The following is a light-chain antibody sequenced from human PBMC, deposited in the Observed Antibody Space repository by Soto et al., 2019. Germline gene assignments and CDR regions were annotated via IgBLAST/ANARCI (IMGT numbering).Light chain of an antibody. CDR2: GNS. Sequence: QSVLTQPPSVSGAPGQRVTISCTGSSSNIGAGYDVHWYQQVPGAAPKLLISGNSNRPSGVPDRFSGSKSGSTASLTVSGLQADDEADYYCASYAGTRLFVFGSGTKVTVL. CDR1: SSNIGAGYD. CDR3: ASYAGTRLFV. J-gene: IGLJ1*01. V-gene: IGLV1-40*01.